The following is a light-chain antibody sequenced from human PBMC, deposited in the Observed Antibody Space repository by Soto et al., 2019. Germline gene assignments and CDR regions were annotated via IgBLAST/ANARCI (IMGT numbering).Light chain of an antibody. J-gene: IGKJ1*01. Sequence: DIQMPRCPPPLPASVGDRVTITCRASQSINNWLAWYQQKPGKAPKLLIYKASTLKSGVPSRFSGSGSGTEFTLTISSLQPDDFATYYCQHYNSYSEAFGQGTKVDI. V-gene: IGKV1-5*03. CDR2: KAS. CDR3: QHYNSYSEA. CDR1: QSINNW.